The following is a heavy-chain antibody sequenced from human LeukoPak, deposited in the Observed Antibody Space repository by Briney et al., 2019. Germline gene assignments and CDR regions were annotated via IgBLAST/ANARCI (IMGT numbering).Heavy chain of an antibody. V-gene: IGHV1-8*01. Sequence: ASVKVSCTASGYTFTSYDINWVRQATGQGLEWMGWMNPNSGNTGYAQKFQGRVTMTRNTSISTAYMELSSLRSEDTAVYYCASSGGSRIAAAGTNVYWGQGTLVTVSS. CDR3: ASSGGSRIAAAGTNVY. J-gene: IGHJ4*02. CDR2: MNPNSGNT. CDR1: GYTFTSYD. D-gene: IGHD6-13*01.